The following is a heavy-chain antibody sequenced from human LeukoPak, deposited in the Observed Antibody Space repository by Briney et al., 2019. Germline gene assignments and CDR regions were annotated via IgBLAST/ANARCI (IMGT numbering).Heavy chain of an antibody. J-gene: IGHJ3*02. V-gene: IGHV3-48*03. CDR3: AREFGLRYFDWLLWGAFDI. D-gene: IGHD3-9*01. CDR2: ISSSGSTI. Sequence: GGSLRLSCAASGFTFSSYEMNWVRQAPGKGLEWVSYISSSGSTIYYADSVKGRFAISRDNAKNSLYLQMNSLRAEDTAVYYCAREFGLRYFDWLLWGAFDIWGQGTMVTVSS. CDR1: GFTFSSYE.